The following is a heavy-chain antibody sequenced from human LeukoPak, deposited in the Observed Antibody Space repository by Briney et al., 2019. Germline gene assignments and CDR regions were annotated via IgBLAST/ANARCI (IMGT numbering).Heavy chain of an antibody. CDR2: IYSAGGT. CDR3: VRNSGELGA. D-gene: IGHD2-21*01. CDR1: GFTVSNNY. Sequence: GGSLRLSCAASGFTVSNNYMSWVRRAAGKGLEWVALIYSAGGTCYADSVKGRFTISRDNSKNTLHLQMNSLRAEDTAVYYCVRNSGELGAWGQGTLVTVSS. V-gene: IGHV3-53*01. J-gene: IGHJ5*02.